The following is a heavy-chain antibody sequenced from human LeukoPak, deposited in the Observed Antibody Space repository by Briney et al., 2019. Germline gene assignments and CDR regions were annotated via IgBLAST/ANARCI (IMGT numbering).Heavy chain of an antibody. J-gene: IGHJ4*02. Sequence: SETLSLTCTVAGGSISSYYRSWIRQPAGKGQEFTGRIYTSGSTNYDPSLKSRVTMSVDTSKNQFSLQLSSVTAADTAVYYCARARVLRGGRSFVYDYWGQGTLVTVSS. D-gene: IGHD1-26*01. CDR2: IYTSGST. V-gene: IGHV4-4*07. CDR3: ARARVLRGGRSFVYDY. CDR1: GGSISSYY.